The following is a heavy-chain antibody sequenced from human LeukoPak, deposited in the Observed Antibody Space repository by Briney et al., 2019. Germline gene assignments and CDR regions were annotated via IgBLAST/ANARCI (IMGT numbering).Heavy chain of an antibody. V-gene: IGHV6-1*01. D-gene: IGHD5-18*01. CDR3: ALERRGYSYGRTFDY. Sequence: SQTLSLTCAISGDSVSTNSAGWNWIRQSPSRGLEWLGRTYYRSKWYNDYAVSVKSRITINPDTSKNQFSLQLNSVTPEDTAVYYCALERRGYSYGRTFDYWGQGTLVTVSS. CDR2: TYYRSKWYN. J-gene: IGHJ4*02. CDR1: GDSVSTNSAG.